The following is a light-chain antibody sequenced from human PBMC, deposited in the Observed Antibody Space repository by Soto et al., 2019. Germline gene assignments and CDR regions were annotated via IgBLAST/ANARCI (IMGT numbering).Light chain of an antibody. CDR3: QQSYSTPRT. CDR2: AAS. V-gene: IGKV1-39*01. J-gene: IGKJ1*01. Sequence: DIQMTQSPSSLSASVGDRVTITCRASQSISSYLNWYQQKPGKAPKLLIYAASSLQSGVPSRFSGSGSWTDFTLTISSLQPEDFATYDCQQSYSTPRTFGQGTKVEIK. CDR1: QSISSY.